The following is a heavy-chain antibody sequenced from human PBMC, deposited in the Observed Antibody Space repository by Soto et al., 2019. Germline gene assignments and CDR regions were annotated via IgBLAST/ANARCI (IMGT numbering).Heavy chain of an antibody. J-gene: IGHJ4*02. V-gene: IGHV4-39*01. CDR1: GGXTSXNXXX. D-gene: IGHD2-2*01. Sequence: SETXSXXXTVSGGXTSXNXXXXXXIRXXXXXXXEWIGSIYYNGNTYYNPSLKSRVTISVDTSKNQFSLKLSSVTAADTAVYYCATCFCAGRYCTSSSCYFDSWGQGTLVTVSS. CDR3: ATCFCAGRYCTSSSCYFDS. CDR2: IYYNGNT.